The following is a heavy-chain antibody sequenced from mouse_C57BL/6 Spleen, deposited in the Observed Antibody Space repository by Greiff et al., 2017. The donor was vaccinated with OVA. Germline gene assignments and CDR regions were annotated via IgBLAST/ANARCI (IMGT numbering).Heavy chain of an antibody. V-gene: IGHV1-64*01. CDR2: IHPNSGST. J-gene: IGHJ4*01. Sequence: QVQLQQPGAELVKPGASVKLSCKASGYTFTSYWMHWVKQRPGQGLEWIGMIHPNSGSTNYNEKFKSKATLTVDKSSSTAYMQLSSLTSADSAVYYCARRRGDYYGSSHAMDYWGQGTSVTVSS. CDR1: GYTFTSYW. D-gene: IGHD1-1*01. CDR3: ARRRGDYYGSSHAMDY.